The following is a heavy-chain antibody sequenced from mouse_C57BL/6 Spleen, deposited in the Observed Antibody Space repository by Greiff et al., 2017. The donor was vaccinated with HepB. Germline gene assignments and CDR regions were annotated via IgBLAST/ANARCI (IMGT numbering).Heavy chain of an antibody. V-gene: IGHV1-82*01. Sequence: QVQLKESGPELVKPGASVKISCKASGYAFSSSWMNWVKQRPGKGLEWIGRIYPGDGDTNYNGKFKGKATLTADKSSSTAYMQLSSLTSEDSAVYFCARQVYYGSSPRYFDVWGTGTTVTVSS. J-gene: IGHJ1*03. CDR2: IYPGDGDT. D-gene: IGHD1-1*01. CDR3: ARQVYYGSSPRYFDV. CDR1: GYAFSSSW.